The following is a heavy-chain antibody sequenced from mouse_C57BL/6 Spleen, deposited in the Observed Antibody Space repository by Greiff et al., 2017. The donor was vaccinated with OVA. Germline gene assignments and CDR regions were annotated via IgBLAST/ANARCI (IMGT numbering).Heavy chain of an antibody. CDR2: IWSGGST. Sequence: VQLVESGPGLVQPSQSLSITCTVSGFSLTSYGVHWVRQSPGKGLEWLGVIWSGGSTDYNAAFISRLSISKDNSKSQVFFKMNSLQADDTAIYYCARRDYGSSYFDYWGQGTTRTVSS. V-gene: IGHV2-2*01. CDR1: GFSLTSYG. D-gene: IGHD1-1*01. CDR3: ARRDYGSSYFDY. J-gene: IGHJ2*01.